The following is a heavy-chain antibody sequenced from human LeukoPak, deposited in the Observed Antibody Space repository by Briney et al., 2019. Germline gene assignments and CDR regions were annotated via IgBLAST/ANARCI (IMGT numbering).Heavy chain of an antibody. Sequence: GGSLRLSCAVSGFTFSGFWMSRSRQAPGKGLEWVAVISYDGSNKYYADSVKGRFTISRDNSKRTLFLQTDSLRNEDTAVYYCANGGYYSLDSWGQGTLVTVSS. D-gene: IGHD2-15*01. CDR3: ANGGYYSLDS. V-gene: IGHV3-30*18. CDR1: GFTFSGFW. J-gene: IGHJ4*02. CDR2: ISYDGSNK.